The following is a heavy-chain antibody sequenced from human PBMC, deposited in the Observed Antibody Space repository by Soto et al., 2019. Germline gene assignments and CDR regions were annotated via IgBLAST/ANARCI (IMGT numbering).Heavy chain of an antibody. Sequence: ETLSLTCTVSSGSISSYYWSWIRQSPGKGLEWIGKIFYSGSTNYNPSLKSRVTISVDTSKNQFSLKLSSVSAADTAVYYCARSHVDTAIVDYRAQRILDTGSS. CDR1: SGSISSYY. CDR2: IFYSGST. V-gene: IGHV4-59*01. CDR3: ARSHVDTAIVDY. J-gene: IGHJ4*02. D-gene: IGHD5-18*01.